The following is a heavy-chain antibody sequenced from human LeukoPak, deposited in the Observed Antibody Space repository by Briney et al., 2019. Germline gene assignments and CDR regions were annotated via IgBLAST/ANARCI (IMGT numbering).Heavy chain of an antibody. D-gene: IGHD4-17*01. J-gene: IGHJ5*02. CDR3: ARVLHLAVMTTDP. CDR2: IYYSGST. V-gene: IGHV4-59*01. CDR1: GGSISSYY. Sequence: TSETLSLTCTVSGGSISSYYWSWIRQPPGKGLEWIGYIYYSGSTNYNPSLKSRVTISVDTSKNQFSLKLSSVTAADTAVYYCARVLHLAVMTTDPWGQGTLATVSS.